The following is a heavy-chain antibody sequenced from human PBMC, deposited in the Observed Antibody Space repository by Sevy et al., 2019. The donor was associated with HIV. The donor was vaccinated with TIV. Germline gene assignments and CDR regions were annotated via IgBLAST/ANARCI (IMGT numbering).Heavy chain of an antibody. D-gene: IGHD2-15*01. CDR2: IYSGGNT. V-gene: IGHV3-53*03. CDR3: ATTSTPLYYYALDV. Sequence: GESLKISCAASEFTVSSKYMSWVRQAPGKGLEWVSVIYSGGNTYYADSVKGRFTISRDISKNTLYLQMNSLRAEDTAIYYCATTSTPLYYYALDVWGPGTTVTVSS. CDR1: EFTVSSKY. J-gene: IGHJ6*02.